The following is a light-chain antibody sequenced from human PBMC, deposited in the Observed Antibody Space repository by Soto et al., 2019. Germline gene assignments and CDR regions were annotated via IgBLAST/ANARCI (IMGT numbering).Light chain of an antibody. J-gene: IGKJ1*01. CDR1: QSISSY. CDR2: AAS. CDR3: QKSYSNPLT. Sequence: DIQMTQSPSSLSASVGDRVTITCRASQSISSYLNWYQQKPGKAPKLLIYAASSLQSGVPSRFSGSGSGTDFTLTISSLQPEDFATYYCQKSYSNPLTFGQGTKVEIK. V-gene: IGKV1-39*01.